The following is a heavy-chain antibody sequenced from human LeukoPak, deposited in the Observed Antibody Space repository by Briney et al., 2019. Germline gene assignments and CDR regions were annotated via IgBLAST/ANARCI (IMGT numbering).Heavy chain of an antibody. D-gene: IGHD3-10*01. CDR1: GGSISSYY. CDR2: IYYSGST. Sequence: SETLSLTCTVSGGSISSYYWSWIRQPPGKGLEWIGYIYYSGSTNYNPSLKSRVTISVDTSKNQFSLKLSSVTAADTAVYYCARMGYDMVRGVNVRYYFDYWGQGTLVTVSS. J-gene: IGHJ4*02. V-gene: IGHV4-59*01. CDR3: ARMGYDMVRGVNVRYYFDY.